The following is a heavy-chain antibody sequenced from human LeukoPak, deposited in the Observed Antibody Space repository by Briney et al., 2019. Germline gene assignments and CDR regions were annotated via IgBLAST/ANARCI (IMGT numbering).Heavy chain of an antibody. CDR1: GGSISSSSYY. D-gene: IGHD3-10*01. J-gene: IGHJ5*02. CDR2: IYYSGST. V-gene: IGHV4-39*07. Sequence: SETLSLTCTVSGGSISSSSYYWGWIRQPPGKGLEWIGSIYYSGSTFDNPSLKSRVTISVDTSKNQFSLKLSSVTAADTAVYYCARDWGHGFGELLQPSNWFDPWGQGTLVTVSS. CDR3: ARDWGHGFGELLQPSNWFDP.